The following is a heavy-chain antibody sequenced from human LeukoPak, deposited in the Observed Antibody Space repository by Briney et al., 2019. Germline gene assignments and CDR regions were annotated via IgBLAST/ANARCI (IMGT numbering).Heavy chain of an antibody. CDR1: GGSMSPYH. Sequence: SETLSLTCTVSGGSMSPYHWGWIRQPPGKGLEWIGYIYYSGSTNYNPSLKSRVTISVDTSKNQFSLKLSSVTAADTAVYYCARVFGDGYKSPFYYYYYGMDVRGQGTTVTVSS. J-gene: IGHJ6*02. V-gene: IGHV4-59*01. CDR3: ARVFGDGYKSPFYYYYYGMDV. CDR2: IYYSGST. D-gene: IGHD5-24*01.